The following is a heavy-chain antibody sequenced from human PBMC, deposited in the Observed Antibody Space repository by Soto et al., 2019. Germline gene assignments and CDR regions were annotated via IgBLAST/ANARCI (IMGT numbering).Heavy chain of an antibody. CDR3: ARDTYSGYDFGL. CDR2: IPSRGRP. J-gene: IGHJ5*02. V-gene: IGHV4-30-4*01. D-gene: IGHD5-12*01. CDR1: GASVACGSYY. Sequence: SETRSRTCSVSGASVACGSYYWSWFRQPPGKGLEWIGYIPSRGRPFYNPSLASRGTISADTSKNQLSLQLTSVTAADTAVYYCARDTYSGYDFGLWGQGTLVTVSS.